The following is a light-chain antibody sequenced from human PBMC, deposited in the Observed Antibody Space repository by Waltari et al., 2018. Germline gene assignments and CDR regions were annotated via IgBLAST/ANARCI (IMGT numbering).Light chain of an antibody. Sequence: EIVMRQSPATLSVSPGKRATLSCRASQSVSDKLAWYQQKPGQAPRLLIYGASKRASGIPDRFSGSGSGTEFTLTISSLQSEDFALYYCQQYNVWPRTFGPGTKVDIK. V-gene: IGKV3-15*01. CDR3: QQYNVWPRT. CDR2: GAS. J-gene: IGKJ3*01. CDR1: QSVSDK.